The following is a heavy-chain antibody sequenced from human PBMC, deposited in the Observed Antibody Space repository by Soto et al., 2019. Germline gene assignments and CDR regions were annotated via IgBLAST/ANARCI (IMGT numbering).Heavy chain of an antibody. J-gene: IGHJ6*02. CDR1: GGSISSSSYY. D-gene: IGHD3-22*01. CDR3: AGGDYYHSSGYYFYYYTMDV. CDR2: VYYGGST. Sequence: SETLSLTCTVSGGSISSSSYYWGWIRQPPGKGLEWIGNVYYGGSTYYNPSLKSRVTISIETSKSQFSLKLSSVTAADTAVYYCAGGDYYHSSGYYFYYYTMDVWGQGTTVTVSS. V-gene: IGHV4-39*01.